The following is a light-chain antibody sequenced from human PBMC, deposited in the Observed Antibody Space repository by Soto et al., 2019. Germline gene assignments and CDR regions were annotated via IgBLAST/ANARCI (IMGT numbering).Light chain of an antibody. V-gene: IGKV1-17*01. CDR1: QGIRND. CDR3: QQYYSYPLT. CDR2: KAS. J-gene: IGKJ5*01. Sequence: DIQITQSPSSRSASVGDRVTITFRASQGIRNDLAWYQQKPGKAPKRLIYKASTLQSGVPSRFSGSGSGTDFTLTISCLQSEDFATYYCQQYYSYPLTCGQGKRRVIK.